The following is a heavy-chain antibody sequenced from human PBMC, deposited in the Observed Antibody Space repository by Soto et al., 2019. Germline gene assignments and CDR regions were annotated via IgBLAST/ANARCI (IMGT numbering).Heavy chain of an antibody. V-gene: IGHV4-59*01. CDR2: IYYSGNT. CDR3: ARGARQQLVLGWFDP. D-gene: IGHD6-13*01. J-gene: IGHJ5*02. Sequence: SETLSLTCTVSGGSISSYYWNWIRQPPGKGLEWIGNIYYSGNTNYNPSLKSRVTISVDTSKNQFSLKLSSVTAADTAVYYCARGARQQLVLGWFDPWGQGTLVTVSS. CDR1: GGSISSYY.